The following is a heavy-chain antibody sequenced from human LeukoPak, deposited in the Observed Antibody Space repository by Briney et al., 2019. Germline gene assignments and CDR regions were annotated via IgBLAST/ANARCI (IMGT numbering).Heavy chain of an antibody. CDR3: RGINWFDS. V-gene: IGHV1-2*02. Sequence: ASVKVSCKAPGYNSADYYIHWVRQAPGQGLEWMGWIKPDSGGTDYAQRFHGRVTMTRDTSISTAYMEVSGLRSDDTAVYCARGINWFDSWGQGTLVTASS. D-gene: IGHD3-16*01. CDR1: GYNSADYY. CDR2: IKPDSGGT. J-gene: IGHJ5*01.